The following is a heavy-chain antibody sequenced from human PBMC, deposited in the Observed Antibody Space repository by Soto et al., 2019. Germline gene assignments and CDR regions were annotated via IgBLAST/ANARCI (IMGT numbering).Heavy chain of an antibody. CDR2: ISYDGSNK. V-gene: IGHV3-30*18. CDR3: AKDRHGIAAAPEY. D-gene: IGHD6-13*01. Sequence: QVQLVESGGGVVQPGRSLRLSCAASGFTFSSYGMHWVRQAPGKGLEWVAVISYDGSNKYYADSVKGRFTISRDNSKNTLYLQMNSLRGEDTAVYYCAKDRHGIAAAPEYWGQGTLVTVSS. CDR1: GFTFSSYG. J-gene: IGHJ4*02.